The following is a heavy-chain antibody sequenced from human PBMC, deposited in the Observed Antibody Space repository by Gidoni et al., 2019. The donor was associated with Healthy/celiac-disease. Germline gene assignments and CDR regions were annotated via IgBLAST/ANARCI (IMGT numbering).Heavy chain of an antibody. CDR3: ARGLPTTVVTTGVDY. Sequence: QVQLQQWGAGLLKPSETLSLTCAVSGGSFSGYYWSWIRQPPGKGLEWIGEINHSGSTNYNPSLKSRVTISVDTSKNQFSLKLSSVTAADTAVYYCARGLPTTVVTTGVDYWGQGTLVTVSS. J-gene: IGHJ4*02. CDR1: GGSFSGYY. D-gene: IGHD4-17*01. CDR2: INHSGST. V-gene: IGHV4-34*01.